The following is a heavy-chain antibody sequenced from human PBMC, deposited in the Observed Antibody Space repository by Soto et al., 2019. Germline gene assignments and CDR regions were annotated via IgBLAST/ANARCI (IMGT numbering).Heavy chain of an antibody. D-gene: IGHD3-10*01. CDR1: GYSFTSYW. CDR3: ARGSPRGPDYYYYGMDV. V-gene: IGHV5-51*01. CDR2: IYPGDSDT. Sequence: GESLKISCKGSGYSFTSYWIGWGRQMPGKGLEWMGIIYPGDSDTRYSPSFQGQVTISADKSISTAYLQWSSLKASDTAMYYCARGSPRGPDYYYYGMDVWGQGTTVTVSS. J-gene: IGHJ6*02.